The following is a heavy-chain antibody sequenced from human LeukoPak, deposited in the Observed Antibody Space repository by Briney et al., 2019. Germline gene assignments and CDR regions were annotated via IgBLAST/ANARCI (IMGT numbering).Heavy chain of an antibody. CDR1: GGSISSGSYY. J-gene: IGHJ4*02. Sequence: SETLSLTCTVSGGSISSGSYYWSWIRQPAGKGLEWIGRIYTSGSTNYNPSLKSRVIISVDKSKNQFSLRLSFMAAADTAVYYCARNRCSDNSCYLTFDYWGQGTLVTVSS. CDR3: ARNRCSDNSCYLTFDY. CDR2: IYTSGST. V-gene: IGHV4-61*02. D-gene: IGHD2-15*01.